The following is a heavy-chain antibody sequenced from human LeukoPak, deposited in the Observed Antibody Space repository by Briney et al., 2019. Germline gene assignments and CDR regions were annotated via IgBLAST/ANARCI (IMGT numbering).Heavy chain of an antibody. CDR1: GFTFDDFG. J-gene: IGHJ4*02. CDR2: ISYDGSNK. CDR3: ARDRGYCSSTSCYALYYFDY. D-gene: IGHD2-2*03. Sequence: GGSLRLSCAASGFTFDDFGMSWVRQGPGKGLEWVAVISYDGSNKYYADSVKGRFTISRDNSKNTLYLQMNSLRAEDTAVYYCARDRGYCSSTSCYALYYFDYWGQGTLVTVSS. V-gene: IGHV3-30*03.